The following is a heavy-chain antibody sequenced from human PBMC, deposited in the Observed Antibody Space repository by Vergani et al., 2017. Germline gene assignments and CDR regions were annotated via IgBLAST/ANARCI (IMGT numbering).Heavy chain of an antibody. V-gene: IGHV3-33*01. CDR1: GFTFSSYG. J-gene: IGHJ4*02. D-gene: IGHD5-18*01. CDR2: IWYDGSNK. Sequence: QVQLVESGGGVVQPGRSLRLSCAASGFTFSSYGMHWVRQAPGKGLEWVAVIWYDGSNKYYADSVKGRFTISRDNSTNTLYLKKNSLRAEDTAVYYCARVKYVETAMNPDEGDFDFWGQGTLVTVSS. CDR3: ARVKYVETAMNPDEGDFDF.